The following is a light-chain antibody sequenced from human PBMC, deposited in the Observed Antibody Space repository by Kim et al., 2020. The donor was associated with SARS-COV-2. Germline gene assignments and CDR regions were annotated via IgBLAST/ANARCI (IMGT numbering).Light chain of an antibody. Sequence: SLGDRVIITCQASQDISNYLSWYQQKPGKAPKLLIFDASNLETGVPSRFSGTGSGTDFTFTISSLQPEDIATYYCQHYDNLPPLTFGGGTKVEIK. V-gene: IGKV1-33*01. J-gene: IGKJ4*01. CDR2: DAS. CDR1: QDISNY. CDR3: QHYDNLPPLT.